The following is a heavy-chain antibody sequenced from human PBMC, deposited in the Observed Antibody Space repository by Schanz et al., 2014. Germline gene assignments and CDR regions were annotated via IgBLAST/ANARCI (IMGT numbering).Heavy chain of an antibody. CDR1: GFTFSDYY. V-gene: IGHV3-11*04. Sequence: QVQLVESGGGLVKPGGSLRLSCAASGFTFSDYYMSWIRQAPGKGLEWVSYICSSGNTIYYADSVKGRFTVSRDNARNSLYLHMNTLGAEDTAVYYCASGVHVSSLQKGLQFWGRGTLVIVSS. J-gene: IGHJ1*01. D-gene: IGHD3-10*01. CDR2: ICSSGNTI. CDR3: ASGVHVSSLQKGLQF.